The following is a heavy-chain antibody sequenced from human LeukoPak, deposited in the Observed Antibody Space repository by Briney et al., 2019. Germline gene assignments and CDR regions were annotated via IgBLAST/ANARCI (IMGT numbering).Heavy chain of an antibody. V-gene: IGHV3-64*01. CDR3: ARARYFDWLYFDY. CDR2: ISSNGGST. CDR1: GFTFSSYA. D-gene: IGHD3-9*01. J-gene: IGHJ4*02. Sequence: GGSLRLSCAASGFTFSSYAMHWVRQAPGKGLEYVSAISSNGGSTYYANSVKGRFTISRDNSKNTLYLQMGSLRAEDIAVYYCARARYFDWLYFDYWGQGTLVTVSS.